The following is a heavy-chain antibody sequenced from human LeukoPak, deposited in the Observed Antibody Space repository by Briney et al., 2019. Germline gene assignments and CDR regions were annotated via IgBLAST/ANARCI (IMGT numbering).Heavy chain of an antibody. J-gene: IGHJ4*02. D-gene: IGHD2-2*03. Sequence: ASVKVSCKASGYAFTGYYMHWVRQAPGQGLEWMGWINPNSGGTNYAQKFQGRVTMTRDTSISTAYMELSRLRSDDTAVYYCARAGGYCSSTSCWGPIDYWGQGTLVTVSS. CDR3: ARAGGYCSSTSCWGPIDY. CDR1: GYAFTGYY. CDR2: INPNSGGT. V-gene: IGHV1-2*02.